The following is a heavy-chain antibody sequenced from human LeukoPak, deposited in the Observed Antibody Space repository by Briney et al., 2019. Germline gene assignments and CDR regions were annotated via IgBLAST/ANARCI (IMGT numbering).Heavy chain of an antibody. CDR1: GFTFSSYS. V-gene: IGHV3-21*01. Sequence: GGSLRLSCAASGFTFSSYSMNWVRQASGKGLEWVSSISSSSSYIYYADSVKGRFTISRENAKNSLYLQMNSLRAEDTAVYYCARDEYSSSFDPWGQGTLVTVSS. J-gene: IGHJ5*02. CDR3: ARDEYSSSFDP. CDR2: ISSSSSYI. D-gene: IGHD6-6*01.